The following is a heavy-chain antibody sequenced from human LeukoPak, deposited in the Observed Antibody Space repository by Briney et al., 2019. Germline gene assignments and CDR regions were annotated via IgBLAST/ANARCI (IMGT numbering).Heavy chain of an antibody. V-gene: IGHV4-31*03. D-gene: IGHD4-17*01. J-gene: IGHJ4*02. CDR3: ARGTLPDYGDYGASPFDF. CDR1: GGSISSGGYY. CDR2: IYYRGST. Sequence: PSETLSLTCTVSGGSISSGGYYWSWVRQHPGEGLEWIGYIYYRGSTYYNPSLKSRITISVDTSKNQFSLKLSSVTAADTAVYYCARGTLPDYGDYGASPFDFWGQGTLVTVSS.